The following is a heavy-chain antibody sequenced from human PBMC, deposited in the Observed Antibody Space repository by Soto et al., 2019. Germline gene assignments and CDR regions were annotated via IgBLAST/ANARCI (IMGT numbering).Heavy chain of an antibody. V-gene: IGHV3-66*01. CDR1: GFTVTSNY. D-gene: IGHD5-12*01. CDR2: IYSDGST. J-gene: IGHJ4*02. Sequence: EVQLVESGGGLVQPGGSLRLSCAASGFTVTSNYMSWVRQAPGKGLEWVSVIYSDGSTYYADSVKGRFTISRDNSKNKLYLQMNSLRAEDTAVYYCANQRGGYDRDFDYWGQGTLVTVSS. CDR3: ANQRGGYDRDFDY.